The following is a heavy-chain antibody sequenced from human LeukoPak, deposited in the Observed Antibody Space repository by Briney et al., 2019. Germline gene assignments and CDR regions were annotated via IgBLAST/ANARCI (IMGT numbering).Heavy chain of an antibody. CDR2: IYYSGST. CDR3: ARGISGHIVVVVAATFSPHAFDI. CDR1: GGSISSSSYY. D-gene: IGHD2-15*01. V-gene: IGHV4-39*07. Sequence: SETLSLTCTVSGGSISSSSYYWGWIRQPPGKGLEWIGSIYYSGSTYYNPSLKSRVTISVDTSKNQFSLKLSSVTAADTAVYYCARGISGHIVVVVAATFSPHAFDIWGQGTMVTVSS. J-gene: IGHJ3*02.